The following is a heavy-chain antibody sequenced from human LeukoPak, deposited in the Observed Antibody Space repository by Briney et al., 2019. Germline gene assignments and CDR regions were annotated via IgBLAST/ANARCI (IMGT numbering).Heavy chain of an antibody. CDR1: GFIFNNYA. CDR2: ISWNSGSI. V-gene: IGHV3-9*01. CDR3: AKDNRRHYTSGPNPDSLH. D-gene: IGHD6-19*01. Sequence: QPGRSLRLSCAGSGFIFNNYAMHWVRQPPGKGLEWVSGISWNSGSIDYADSVKGRFTISRDSAKNSLYLQMNSLRVEDTAFYYCAKDNRRHYTSGPNPDSLHWGQGALVTVSS. J-gene: IGHJ4*02.